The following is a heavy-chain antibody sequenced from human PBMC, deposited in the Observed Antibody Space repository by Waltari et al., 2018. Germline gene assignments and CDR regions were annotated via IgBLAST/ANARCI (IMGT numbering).Heavy chain of an antibody. V-gene: IGHV4-39*01. CDR1: GGSIRDGSFH. D-gene: IGHD3-10*01. J-gene: IGHJ4*02. CDR3: ARTFAYGSGTYNH. Sequence: QLQLQESGPGLVKPSATLSLPCQVRGGSIRDGSFHWGWIRQSPGKGLEWIGSIYYSGNTYYNPSLRSRVSISVDTSTNQFSLKLSSVTAADTAVYYCARTFAYGSGTYNHWGQGSLVTVSS. CDR2: IYYSGNT.